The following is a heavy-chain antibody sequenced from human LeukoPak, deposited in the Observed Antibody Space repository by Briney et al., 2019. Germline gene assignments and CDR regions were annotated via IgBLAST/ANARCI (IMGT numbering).Heavy chain of an antibody. D-gene: IGHD3-22*01. J-gene: IGHJ4*02. CDR2: IYTSGDT. CDR3: ARSYYDTNGYLSHFDY. Sequence: SGTLSLTCTVSGGSISGYYWGWIRQPAGKGLEWFGRIYTSGDTNYNPSLKSRVTLSVDTSKNQFSLKLTSVTAADTAVYYCARSYYDTNGYLSHFDYWGQGTLVTVSS. V-gene: IGHV4-4*07. CDR1: GGSISGYY.